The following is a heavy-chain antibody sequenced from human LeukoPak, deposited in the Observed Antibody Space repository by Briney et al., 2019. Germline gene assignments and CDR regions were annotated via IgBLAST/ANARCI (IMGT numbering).Heavy chain of an antibody. CDR3: ARTDGSGWSNYFDY. V-gene: IGHV4-59*11. D-gene: IGHD6-19*01. Sequence: KPSETLSLICTVSGGSIRSHYWSWIRQSQGRGLEWIGFFYYSGSTNYNPSLKSRVTISVDTSKNQFSLRLSSVTAADTAVYYCARTDGSGWSNYFDYWGQGTLVTVSS. CDR2: FYYSGST. CDR1: GGSIRSHY. J-gene: IGHJ4*02.